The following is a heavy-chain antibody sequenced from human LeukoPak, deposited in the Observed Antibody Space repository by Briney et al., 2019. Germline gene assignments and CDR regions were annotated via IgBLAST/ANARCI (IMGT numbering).Heavy chain of an antibody. CDR1: GFTFSSYG. CDR3: AKSWGSGYPIDY. V-gene: IGHV3-23*01. CDR2: ISGSGGST. D-gene: IGHD3-22*01. Sequence: GGSLRLSCAASGFTFSSYGMSWVRQAPGKGLEWVSSISGSGGSTYYADSVKGRFTISRDNSKNTLYLQMNSLRAEDTAVYYCAKSWGSGYPIDYWGQGTLVTVSS. J-gene: IGHJ4*02.